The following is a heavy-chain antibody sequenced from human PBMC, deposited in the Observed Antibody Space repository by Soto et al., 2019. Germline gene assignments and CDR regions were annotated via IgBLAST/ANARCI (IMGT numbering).Heavy chain of an antibody. D-gene: IGHD3-9*01. V-gene: IGHV1-8*02. CDR2: INPYNGNT. CDR3: ARGFPYYDILTGYPENYDY. Sequence: ASVKVSCKASCYTFTSYGINWVRQAPGQGLEWMGWINPYNGNTNYAQKFQGRVTMTTNTSTSTAYMELSSLRSEDTAVYYCARGFPYYDILTGYPENYDYWGQGTLVTISS. CDR1: CYTFTSYG. J-gene: IGHJ4*02.